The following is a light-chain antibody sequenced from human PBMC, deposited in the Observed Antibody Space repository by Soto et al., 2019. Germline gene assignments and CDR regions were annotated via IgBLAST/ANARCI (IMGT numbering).Light chain of an antibody. CDR2: GAS. V-gene: IGKV3-15*01. CDR3: QQYNDWPLT. CDR1: QSVSSN. Sequence: EIVMTQFPVTLSVSPGERATLSCRASQSVSSNLAWYQKKPGQAPRLLIDGASIRATGIPARFSGSGSGTEFTLTISSLQSEDFAVYYCQQYNDWPLTFGGGTKVDIK. J-gene: IGKJ4*01.